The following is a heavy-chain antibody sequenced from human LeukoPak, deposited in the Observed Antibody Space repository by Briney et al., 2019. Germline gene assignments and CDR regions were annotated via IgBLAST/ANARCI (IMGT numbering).Heavy chain of an antibody. CDR2: IYHSGST. D-gene: IGHD5-18*01. CDR3: ARDPPETKRGYGLDY. Sequence: SETLSLTCTVSGYSISSGYYWGWIRQPPGKGLEWIGSIYHSGSTYYNPSLKSRATISVDTSKNQFSLKLSSVTAADTAVYYCARDPPETKRGYGLDYWGQGTLVTVSS. CDR1: GYSISSGYY. V-gene: IGHV4-38-2*02. J-gene: IGHJ4*02.